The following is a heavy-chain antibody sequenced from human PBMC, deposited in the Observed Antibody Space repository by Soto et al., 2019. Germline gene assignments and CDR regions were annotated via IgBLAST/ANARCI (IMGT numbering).Heavy chain of an antibody. Sequence: GGSLILSCAASGFTFSSYAMHWVRQAPGKGLEWVAVISYDGSNKYYADSVKGRFTISRDNSKNTLYLQMNSLRAEDTAVYYCARERVYQRVGFDYWGQGTLVTVSS. V-gene: IGHV3-30*04. D-gene: IGHD2-2*01. CDR3: ARERVYQRVGFDY. CDR1: GFTFSSYA. J-gene: IGHJ4*02. CDR2: ISYDGSNK.